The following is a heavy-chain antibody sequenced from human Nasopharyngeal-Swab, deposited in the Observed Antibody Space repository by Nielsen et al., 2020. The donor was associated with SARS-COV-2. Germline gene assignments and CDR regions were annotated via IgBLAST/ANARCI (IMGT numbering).Heavy chain of an antibody. Sequence: SETLSLTCTVSGGSISSYYWSWIRQPPGKGLEWIGYIYYSGGTNYNPSLKSRVTISVDTSKNQFSLKLSSVTAADTAVYYCARTGLGYCSGGSCYTGFDYWGQGTLVTVSS. CDR3: ARTGLGYCSGGSCYTGFDY. CDR2: IYYSGGT. CDR1: GGSISSYY. J-gene: IGHJ4*02. D-gene: IGHD2-15*01. V-gene: IGHV4-59*13.